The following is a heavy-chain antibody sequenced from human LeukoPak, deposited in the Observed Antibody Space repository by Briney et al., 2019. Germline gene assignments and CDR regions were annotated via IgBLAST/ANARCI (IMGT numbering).Heavy chain of an antibody. CDR2: INPSGGST. CDR1: GYTFTSYY. V-gene: IGHV1-46*01. J-gene: IGHJ4*02. CDR3: AGGTFTGNFDY. D-gene: IGHD3-16*01. Sequence: ASVKVSCKASGYTFTSYYMHWVRQAPGQGLEWMGIINPSGGSTSYAQKFQGRVTMTRDTSTSTVYMELSGLGSEDTAVYYCAGGTFTGNFDYWGQGTLVTVSS.